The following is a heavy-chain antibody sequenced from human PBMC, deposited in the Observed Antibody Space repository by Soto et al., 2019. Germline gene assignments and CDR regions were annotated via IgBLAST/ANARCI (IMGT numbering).Heavy chain of an antibody. J-gene: IGHJ4*02. CDR3: AKDPPSGWVAAAGSFDY. D-gene: IGHD6-13*01. V-gene: IGHV3-23*01. CDR1: GFTFSSYA. Sequence: PGGSLRLSCAASGFTFSSYAMSWVRQAPGKGLEWVSAISGSGGSTYYADSVKGRFTISRDNSKNTLYLQMNSLRAEDTAVYYCAKDPPSGWVAAAGSFDYWGQGTLVTVYS. CDR2: ISGSGGST.